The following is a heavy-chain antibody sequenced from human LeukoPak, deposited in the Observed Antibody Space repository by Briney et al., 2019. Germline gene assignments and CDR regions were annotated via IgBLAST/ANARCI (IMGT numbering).Heavy chain of an antibody. CDR3: AKTLISYGDYFGY. Sequence: GGSLRLSCAASGFTFDDYAMRWVRQAPGKGLEWVSGISWNSGSIGYADSVKGRFTISRDNAKNSLYLQMNSLRAEDTALYYCAKTLISYGDYFGYWGQGTLVTVSS. D-gene: IGHD2/OR15-2a*01. CDR1: GFTFDDYA. J-gene: IGHJ4*02. CDR2: ISWNSGSI. V-gene: IGHV3-9*01.